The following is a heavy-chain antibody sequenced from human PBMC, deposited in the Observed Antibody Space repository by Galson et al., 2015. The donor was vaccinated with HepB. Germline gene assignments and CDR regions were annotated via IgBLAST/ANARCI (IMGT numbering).Heavy chain of an antibody. D-gene: IGHD2-21*01. V-gene: IGHV3-66*01. J-gene: IGHJ1*01. CDR2: IYSDDST. CDR1: GFTVSSNH. Sequence: SLRLSCAASGFTVSSNHMNWVRQAPGKGLEWVSVIYSDDSTSYADSVKGRFTISRDNYKNTLYLQMNSLRAEDTAMYYCAKGVRTGGPELLYWGQGTLVTVSS. CDR3: AKGVRTGGPELLY.